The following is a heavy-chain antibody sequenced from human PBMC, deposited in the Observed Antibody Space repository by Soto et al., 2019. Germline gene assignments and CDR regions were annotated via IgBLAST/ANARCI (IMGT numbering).Heavy chain of an antibody. CDR3: ARARREFGVVFGGYVY. CDR2: VSAYNGNS. J-gene: IGHJ4*02. V-gene: IGHV1-18*04. CDR1: GYTFSSHG. Sequence: QIQLVQSGGEVKKPGASVKVSCRAYGYTFSSHGISWVRQAPGKGPEWMGWVSAYNGNSKYAEKFQERLTLTTDTSARTAYMELRSLRSDDPTVYYWARARREFGVVFGGYVYWGQGTLVTVSS. D-gene: IGHD2-15*01.